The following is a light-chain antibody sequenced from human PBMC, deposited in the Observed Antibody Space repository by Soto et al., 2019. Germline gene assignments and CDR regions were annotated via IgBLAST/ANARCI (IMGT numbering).Light chain of an antibody. Sequence: EILLTQSTETMSLSPGERDTTSCMASQSVSSYLAWYQQKPGQAHRLLIYDASNRATGIPARFSGSGSGTDFTLTIRSLEPEDFAVYYCQQRSNWPPWTFGKGHQVDIK. CDR3: QQRSNWPPWT. CDR1: QSVSSY. CDR2: DAS. J-gene: IGKJ1*01. V-gene: IGKV3-11*01.